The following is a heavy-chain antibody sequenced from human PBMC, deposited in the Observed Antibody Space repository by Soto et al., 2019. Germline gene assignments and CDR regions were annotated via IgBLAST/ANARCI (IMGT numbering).Heavy chain of an antibody. Sequence: QVQLQESGPGLVKPSETLSLTCTVSGGSISRYYWNWIRQPPGKGLEWIGYIYYSGITNYNPSLKSRVTISVDTSKNQFSLKLSSVTAADTAVYYCARDPGSGSYYGWFDPWGQGTLVTVSS. CDR3: ARDPGSGSYYGWFDP. V-gene: IGHV4-59*01. CDR1: GGSISRYY. CDR2: IYYSGIT. D-gene: IGHD3-10*01. J-gene: IGHJ5*02.